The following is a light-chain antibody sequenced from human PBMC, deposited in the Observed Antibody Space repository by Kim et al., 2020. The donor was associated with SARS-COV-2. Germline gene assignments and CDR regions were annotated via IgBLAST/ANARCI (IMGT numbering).Light chain of an antibody. CDR2: LGSDGRQ. V-gene: IGLV4-69*01. J-gene: IGLJ2*01. CDR1: SGHTEDA. Sequence: KLTWPMSSGHTEDAIAWHPKQPEKGPRYLMKLGSDGRQSRGDGIPDRFSGSSSGAERYLTISSLQSEDEADYYCQTWGTGSGVVFGGGTQLTVL. CDR3: QTWGTGSGVV.